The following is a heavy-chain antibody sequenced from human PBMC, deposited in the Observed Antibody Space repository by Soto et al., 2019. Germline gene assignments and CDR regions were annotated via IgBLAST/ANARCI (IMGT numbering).Heavy chain of an antibody. CDR3: ARDNCSGGSCYYYYYGMDV. CDR2: ISSSSSYI. Sequence: GGSLRLSCAASGFTFSSYSMNWVRQAPGKGLEWVSSISSSSSYIYHADSVKGRFTISRDNAKNSLYLQMNSLRAEDTAVYYCARDNCSGGSCYYYYYGMDVWGQGTTVTVSS. J-gene: IGHJ6*02. CDR1: GFTFSSYS. D-gene: IGHD2-15*01. V-gene: IGHV3-21*01.